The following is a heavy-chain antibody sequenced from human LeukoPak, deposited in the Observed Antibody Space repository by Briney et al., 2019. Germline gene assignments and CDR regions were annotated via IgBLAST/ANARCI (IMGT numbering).Heavy chain of an antibody. CDR3: AREAMVTKAAFDV. D-gene: IGHD4-17*01. J-gene: IGHJ3*01. Sequence: SETLSLTCTVSGGSISSYYWSWIRQPAGKGLEWIGRTHTSGGTYYNPSLKSRVTMSVDTSKNQFSLKLSSVTAADTAVYYCAREAMVTKAAFDVWGQGTMVTVSS. CDR2: THTSGGT. V-gene: IGHV4-4*07. CDR1: GGSISSYY.